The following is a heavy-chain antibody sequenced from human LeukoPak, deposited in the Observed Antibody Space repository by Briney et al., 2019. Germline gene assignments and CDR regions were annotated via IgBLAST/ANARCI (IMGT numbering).Heavy chain of an antibody. CDR1: GYTFPTYW. V-gene: IGHV5-51*01. Sequence: GESLKISCKGSGYTFPTYWIAWVRQMPGEGLEWMGIIYPGDSETRYSPSFQGQVTISADKSITTAYLQWGSLKASDTAMYYCTRSPRDGYHDAFDIWAKGQWSPSFQ. CDR3: TRSPRDGYHDAFDI. D-gene: IGHD5-24*01. CDR2: IYPGDSET. J-gene: IGHJ3*02.